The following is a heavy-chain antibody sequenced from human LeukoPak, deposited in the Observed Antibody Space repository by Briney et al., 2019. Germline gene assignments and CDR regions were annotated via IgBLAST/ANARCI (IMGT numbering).Heavy chain of an antibody. D-gene: IGHD3-10*01. CDR3: ARDSTYYYDSGSSGPHYFDF. V-gene: IGHV3-30*01. Sequence: GGSLRLSCAASGFTFSSYAMHWVRQAPGKGLEWVALISYHGDITYYADSVKGRFTLSRDNSKTTLFLQLNSLRAEDTAVYYCARDSTYYYDSGSSGPHYFDFWGQGTLVTVSS. J-gene: IGHJ4*02. CDR2: ISYHGDIT. CDR1: GFTFSSYA.